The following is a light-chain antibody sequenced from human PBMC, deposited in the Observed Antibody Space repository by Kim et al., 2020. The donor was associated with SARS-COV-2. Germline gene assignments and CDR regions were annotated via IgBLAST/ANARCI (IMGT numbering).Light chain of an antibody. CDR3: CSYAGSFSWV. Sequence: GQSVTIPRTGTSSDVGGYGLVSWYQQFPGKAPKLIIYDVYNRPSAVPDRFSGSKSGNTASLTISGLQTEDEADYYCCSYAGSFSWVFGGGTQLTVL. CDR2: DVY. V-gene: IGLV2-11*01. J-gene: IGLJ3*02. CDR1: SSDVGGYGL.